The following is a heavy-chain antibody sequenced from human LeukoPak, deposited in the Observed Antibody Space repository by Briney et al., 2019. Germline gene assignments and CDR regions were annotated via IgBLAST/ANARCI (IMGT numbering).Heavy chain of an antibody. D-gene: IGHD3-10*01. CDR1: GYNFATYW. CDR3: AGKLPGTLVRGYGMDG. Sequence: ESPKISRKGSGYNFATYWIGWVRQMPGKSLELMGVIYPGDSDTRYSPSFQGQVTISADESISTAYLQWSSLKDSDTAIYYCAGKLPGTLVRGYGMDGWGRGTTVTVSS. J-gene: IGHJ6*02. V-gene: IGHV5-51*01. CDR2: IYPGDSDT.